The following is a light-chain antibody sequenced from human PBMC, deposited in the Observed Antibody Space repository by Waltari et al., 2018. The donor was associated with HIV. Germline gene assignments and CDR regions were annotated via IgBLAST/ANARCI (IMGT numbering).Light chain of an antibody. CDR3: QQFYRTPYT. Sequence: DIVMTQSPESLAVSLGERATINCKSSQTIFYKSNNKNYLAWYQRKPGQSPKLLISWASNREFGGPDRFSGSGSGTEFTLTINNLQAEDVAVYYCQQFYRTPYTFGQGTRLEFK. V-gene: IGKV4-1*01. J-gene: IGKJ2*01. CDR1: QTIFYKSNNKNY. CDR2: WAS.